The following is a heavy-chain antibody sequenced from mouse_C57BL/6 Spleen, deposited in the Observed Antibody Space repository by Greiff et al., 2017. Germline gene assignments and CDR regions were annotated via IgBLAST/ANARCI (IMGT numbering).Heavy chain of an antibody. CDR2: ISSGGSYT. V-gene: IGHV5-6*01. D-gene: IGHD2-5*01. CDR1: GFTFSSYG. CDR3: ARHSNSEGFAY. Sequence: EVQLVESGGDLVKPGGSLKLSCAASGFTFSSYGMSWVRQTPDKRLEWVATISSGGSYTYYPDSVKGRFTISRDNAKNTLYLQMSSLKSEDTAMYYCARHSNSEGFAYWGQGTLVTVSA. J-gene: IGHJ3*01.